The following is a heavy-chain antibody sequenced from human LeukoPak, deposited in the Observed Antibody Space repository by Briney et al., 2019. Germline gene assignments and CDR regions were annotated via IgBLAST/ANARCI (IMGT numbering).Heavy chain of an antibody. CDR1: GFTFRSYG. Sequence: GRSLRLSCAVSGFTFRSYGMYWVRQAPGKGLEWVAVIWYDGSNKYYADSVKGRFTISRDNSKNTLYVQMNSLRAEDTAVYYCATVRGASGSYYIDYWGQGTLVTVFS. CDR3: ATVRGASGSYYIDY. V-gene: IGHV3-33*01. J-gene: IGHJ4*02. CDR2: IWYDGSNK. D-gene: IGHD1-26*01.